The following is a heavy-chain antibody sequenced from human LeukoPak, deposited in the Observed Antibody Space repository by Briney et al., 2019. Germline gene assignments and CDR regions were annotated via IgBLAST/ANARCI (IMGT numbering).Heavy chain of an antibody. Sequence: GGSLRLSCAASGFTFSSYAMSWVRQAPGKGLEWVSAISGSGGSTYYADSVKGRFTIPRDNSKNTLYLQMNSLRAEDTAVYYCAKEGIAVAGPYYYGMDVWGQGTTVTVSS. CDR1: GFTFSSYA. D-gene: IGHD6-19*01. CDR2: ISGSGGST. V-gene: IGHV3-23*01. J-gene: IGHJ6*02. CDR3: AKEGIAVAGPYYYGMDV.